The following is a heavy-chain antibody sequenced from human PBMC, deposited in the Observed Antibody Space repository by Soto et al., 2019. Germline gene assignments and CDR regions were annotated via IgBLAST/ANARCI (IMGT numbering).Heavy chain of an antibody. CDR2: IYYSGST. D-gene: IGHD4-17*01. CDR3: ARGYDYGDQGYYFDY. V-gene: IGHV4-30-4*01. Sequence: QVQLQESGPRLVKSSQTLSLTCTVSGGSISSGDYYWSWIRQPPGKGLEWIGYIYYSGSTYYNPSLKSRVTISVDTSKNQFSLKLSSVTAADTAVYYCARGYDYGDQGYYFDYWGQGTLVTVSS. J-gene: IGHJ4*02. CDR1: GGSISSGDYY.